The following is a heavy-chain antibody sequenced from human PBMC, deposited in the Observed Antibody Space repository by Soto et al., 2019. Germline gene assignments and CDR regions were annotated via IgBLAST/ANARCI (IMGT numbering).Heavy chain of an antibody. Sequence: ASVKVSCKASGYTFTGYYMHWVRQAPGQGLGWMGWISPNSGGTNYAQKFQGRVTMTRDTSTNTAYMELRSLRSDDTAVYYCARDRGSGSYYKFWGQGTLDTVSS. J-gene: IGHJ4*02. CDR3: ARDRGSGSYYKF. CDR2: ISPNSGGT. D-gene: IGHD3-10*01. CDR1: GYTFTGYY. V-gene: IGHV1-2*02.